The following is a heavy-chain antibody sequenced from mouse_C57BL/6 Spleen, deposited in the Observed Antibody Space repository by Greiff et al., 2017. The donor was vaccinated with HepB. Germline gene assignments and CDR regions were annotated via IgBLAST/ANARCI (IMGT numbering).Heavy chain of an antibody. J-gene: IGHJ1*03. CDR3: ARRGNDYDVEKYFDV. CDR2: IDPSASYT. Sequence: QVQLQQPGAELVMPGASVKLSCKASGYTFTSYWMHWVKQRPGQGLEWIGEIDPSASYTNYNQKFKGKSTLAVDKSSSTAYMQLRSLTSEDSAVYYCARRGNDYDVEKYFDVWGTGTTVTVSS. V-gene: IGHV1-69*01. D-gene: IGHD2-4*01. CDR1: GYTFTSYW.